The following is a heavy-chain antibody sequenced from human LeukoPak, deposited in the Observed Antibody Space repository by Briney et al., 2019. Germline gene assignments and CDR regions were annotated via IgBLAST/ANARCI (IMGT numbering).Heavy chain of an antibody. V-gene: IGHV4-31*03. D-gene: IGHD4-17*01. Sequence: SQTLSLTCTVSGGSISSGGYYWSRIRQHPGKGLEWIGYIYYSGSTYYNPSLKSRVTMSVDTSKNQFSLKLSSVTAADTAVYYCARADYGDPKYYFDYWGQGTLVTVSS. J-gene: IGHJ4*02. CDR1: GGSISSGGYY. CDR3: ARADYGDPKYYFDY. CDR2: IYYSGST.